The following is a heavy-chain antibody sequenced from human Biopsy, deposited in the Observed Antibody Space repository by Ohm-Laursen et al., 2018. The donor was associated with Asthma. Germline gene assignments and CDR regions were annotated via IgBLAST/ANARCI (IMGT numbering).Heavy chain of an antibody. CDR2: IKWNGGST. J-gene: IGHJ4*02. D-gene: IGHD6-19*01. CDR1: GFTFDDYG. V-gene: IGHV3-20*01. CDR3: GRDMGGFGSGWFPVEF. Sequence: RLSRSASGFTFDDYGMSRDRQAPGKRLDRVSGIKWNGGSTGYADSVKGRFTISRDNAKSSLYLQMNSLRAEDTALYHCGRDMGGFGSGWFPVEFWGQGTLVTVSS.